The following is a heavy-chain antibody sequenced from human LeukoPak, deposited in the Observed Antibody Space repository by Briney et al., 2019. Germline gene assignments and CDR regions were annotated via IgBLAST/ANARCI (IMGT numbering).Heavy chain of an antibody. Sequence: SETLSLTCTVSGGSISSSSYYWGWIRQPPGKGLEWIGSIYYSGSTYYNPSLKSRVTISVDTSKNQFSLKLSSVTAADTAVYYCARQRRFLEADYMDVWGKGTTVTVSS. CDR3: ARQRRFLEADYMDV. CDR1: GGSISSSSYY. D-gene: IGHD3-3*01. V-gene: IGHV4-39*01. J-gene: IGHJ6*03. CDR2: IYYSGST.